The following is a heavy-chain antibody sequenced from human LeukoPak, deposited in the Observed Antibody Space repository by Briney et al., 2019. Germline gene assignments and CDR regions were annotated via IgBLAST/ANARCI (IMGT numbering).Heavy chain of an antibody. Sequence: SESLSLTCTVSGGSISSYYWSWIRQPPGKGLEWIGYIYYSGSTNYNPSLKSRVTISVDTSKNQFSLKLSSVTAADTAVYYCARVYYDSSGYFDYWGQGTLVTVSS. CDR2: IYYSGST. D-gene: IGHD3-22*01. J-gene: IGHJ4*02. CDR1: GGSISSYY. CDR3: ARVYYDSSGYFDY. V-gene: IGHV4-59*01.